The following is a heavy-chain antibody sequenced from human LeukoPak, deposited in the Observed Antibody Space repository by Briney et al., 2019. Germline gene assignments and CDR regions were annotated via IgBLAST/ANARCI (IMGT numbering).Heavy chain of an antibody. Sequence: GGSLRLSCTASGFTVSSNYMSWVRQAPGKGLEWVSVIYSGGNTYYADSVKGRFTISRDNSKNTLYLQMNSLRAEDTAVYYCARTYSGSYPLDYWGQGTRVTVSS. D-gene: IGHD1-26*01. J-gene: IGHJ4*02. CDR2: IYSGGNT. CDR1: GFTVSSNY. V-gene: IGHV3-53*01. CDR3: ARTYSGSYPLDY.